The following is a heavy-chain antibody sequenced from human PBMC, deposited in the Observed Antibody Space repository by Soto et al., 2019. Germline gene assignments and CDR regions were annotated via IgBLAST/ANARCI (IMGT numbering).Heavy chain of an antibody. J-gene: IGHJ4*02. Sequence: QVQLQQWGAGLLKPSETLSLTCAVYGGSFSGYYWSWIRQPPGKGLEWIGEINHSGSTNYNPSLKSRVTISVDTSKNQFSLKLSSVTAADTAVYYCARGVKMITFGGVIVNWYYFDYWGQGTLVTVSS. CDR3: ARGVKMITFGGVIVNWYYFDY. CDR1: GGSFSGYY. V-gene: IGHV4-34*01. CDR2: INHSGST. D-gene: IGHD3-16*02.